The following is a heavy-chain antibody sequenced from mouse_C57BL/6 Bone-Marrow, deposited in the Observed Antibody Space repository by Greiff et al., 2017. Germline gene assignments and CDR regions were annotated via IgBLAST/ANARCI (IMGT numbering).Heavy chain of an antibody. J-gene: IGHJ3*01. CDR1: GFSLTSYG. Sequence: VKLKQSGPGLVQPSQSLSITCTVSGFSLTSYGVHWVRQPPGKGLEWMGVIWSGGSTDYNAAFISRLSISKDNSKSQVFFKMNSMQADDTAIYYCAKRRRYYIFAYWGQGTLVTVSA. D-gene: IGHD2-12*01. CDR2: IWSGGST. CDR3: AKRRRYYIFAY. V-gene: IGHV2-4*01.